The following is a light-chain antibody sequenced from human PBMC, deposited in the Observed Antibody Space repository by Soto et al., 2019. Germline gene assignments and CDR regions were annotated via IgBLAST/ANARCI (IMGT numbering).Light chain of an antibody. CDR3: AAWDDSLNVLV. CDR1: SSNIGSKS. J-gene: IGLJ2*01. Sequence: QSVLTQPPSVSGTPGLRVNMSCSGSSSNIGSKSVSWYQHLPQTAPKLLIYSNNQRPSGVPGRFSGSKSGTSASLAISGLQSDDETQYYCAAWDDSLNVLVFGGGTQLTVL. V-gene: IGLV1-44*01. CDR2: SNN.